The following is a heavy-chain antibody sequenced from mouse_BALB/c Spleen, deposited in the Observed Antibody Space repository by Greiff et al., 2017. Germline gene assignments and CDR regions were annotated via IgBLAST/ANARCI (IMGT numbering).Heavy chain of an antibody. V-gene: IGHV1-80*01. Sequence: QVQLQQSGAELVRPGSSVKISCKASGYAFSSYWMNWVKQRPGQGLEWIGQIYPGDGDTNYIGKFKGKATLTADKSSSTAYMQLSILTSDESAVYFCEREGRYDAYWGKGTLVTVSA. D-gene: IGHD2-14*01. CDR2: IYPGDGDT. CDR1: GYAFSSYW. CDR3: EREGRYDAY. J-gene: IGHJ3*01.